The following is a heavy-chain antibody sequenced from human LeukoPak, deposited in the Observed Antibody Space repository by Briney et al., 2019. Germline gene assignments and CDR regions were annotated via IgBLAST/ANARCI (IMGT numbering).Heavy chain of an antibody. CDR3: ARGVWNDEESPPVGGDY. V-gene: IGHV4-39*02. CDR1: GGSISSSNYY. Sequence: SETLSLTCTVSGGSISSSNYYWGWIRQPPGKGPEWIGSINYSGNTYYSPSLKSRVTISVDTSKTHFSLKLSSVTAADTAVYYCARGVWNDEESPPVGGDYWGQGTLVTVSS. CDR2: INYSGNT. J-gene: IGHJ4*02. D-gene: IGHD1-1*01.